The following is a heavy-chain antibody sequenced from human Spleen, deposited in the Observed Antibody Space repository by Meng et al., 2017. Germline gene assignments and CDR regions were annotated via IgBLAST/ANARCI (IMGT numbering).Heavy chain of an antibody. CDR1: GYTFTSYG. D-gene: IGHD3-22*01. CDR2: ISTYSSYT. Sequence: QIPLVESGGEVKRPGASVKVSCKASGYTFTSYGISWVRQAPGQGLEWMGWISTYSSYTNYAEKVQGRVTMTTDTSTSTGYMELRTLRSDDTAVYYCARDRYYATSVSYGYYFDYWGQGTLVTVSS. J-gene: IGHJ4*02. V-gene: IGHV1-18*01. CDR3: ARDRYYATSVSYGYYFDY.